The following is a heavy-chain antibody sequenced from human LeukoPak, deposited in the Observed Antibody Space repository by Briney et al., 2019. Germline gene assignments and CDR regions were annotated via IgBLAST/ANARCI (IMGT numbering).Heavy chain of an antibody. V-gene: IGHV4-4*09. J-gene: IGHJ2*01. CDR1: GGSLSTYH. D-gene: IGHD5-24*01. CDR2: IYTSGIT. Sequence: PSETLSLTCSVSGGSLSTYHWNWIRQTPGKGLEYIGYIYTSGITNYTPSLKTRVTISIDTSRNQVSLKLTSVTAEDTALYYCARLVVDKATIDWYLDLWGRGTLVTVSS. CDR3: ARLVVDKATIDWYLDL.